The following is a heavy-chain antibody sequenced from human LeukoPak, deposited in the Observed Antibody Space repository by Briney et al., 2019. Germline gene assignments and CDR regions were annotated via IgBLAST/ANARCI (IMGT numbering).Heavy chain of an antibody. J-gene: IGHJ4*02. V-gene: IGHV4-39*01. CDR1: GGSISSNDYY. D-gene: IGHD5-24*01. CDR3: ARSRRDGYRNPLYYFDY. Sequence: SETLSLTCTVSGGSISSNDYYWGWLRQPPGTGLEWIGNIYYSGSTYYNPSLKSRVTISADTSKNQFSLKLSSVSAADTAVYSCARSRRDGYRNPLYYFDYWGQGTLVTVSS. CDR2: IYYSGST.